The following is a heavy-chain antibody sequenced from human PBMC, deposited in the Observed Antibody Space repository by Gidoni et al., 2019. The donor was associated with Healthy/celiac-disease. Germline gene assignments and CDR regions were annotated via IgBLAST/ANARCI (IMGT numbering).Heavy chain of an antibody. CDR2: ISAYNGNT. CDR1: GYTFTSYG. J-gene: IGHJ6*02. CDR3: AREDIVVVPAAPSYYYYGMDV. Sequence: QVQLVQSGAEVKKPGASVKVSCKASGYTFTSYGISWVRQAPGQGLEWMGWISAYNGNTNYAQKLQGRVTMTTDTSTSTAYMELRSLRSDDTAVYYCAREDIVVVPAAPSYYYYGMDVWGQGTTVTVSS. V-gene: IGHV1-18*01. D-gene: IGHD2-2*01.